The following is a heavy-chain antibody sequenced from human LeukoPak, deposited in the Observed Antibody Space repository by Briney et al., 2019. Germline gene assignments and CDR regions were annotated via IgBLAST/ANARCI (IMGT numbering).Heavy chain of an antibody. Sequence: GGSLRLSCAASGFTFSSYAMHWVRQAPGKGLEWVAVISYDGSNKYYADSVKGRFTISRDNSKKMLYVQMNSLRAEDTAVYYCAKGAGDDPLDIWGQGTMVTVSS. CDR1: GFTFSSYA. J-gene: IGHJ3*02. CDR3: AKGAGDDPLDI. V-gene: IGHV3-30-3*01. D-gene: IGHD3-10*01. CDR2: ISYDGSNK.